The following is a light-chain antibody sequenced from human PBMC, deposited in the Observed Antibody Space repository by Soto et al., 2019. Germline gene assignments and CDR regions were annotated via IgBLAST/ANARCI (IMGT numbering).Light chain of an antibody. CDR1: SGHSTYT. CDR2: LKNDGSH. V-gene: IGLV4-69*01. Sequence: QLVLTQSPSASASPGASVKLTCTLSSGHSTYTIAWHQQHPGKGPRYLMRLKNDGSHTKGDGNPDRFSGSSFGAERYLTIASLPSEDEADYCSQTWDTGIQVFGAGTKLTVL. J-gene: IGLJ2*01. CDR3: QTWDTGIQV.